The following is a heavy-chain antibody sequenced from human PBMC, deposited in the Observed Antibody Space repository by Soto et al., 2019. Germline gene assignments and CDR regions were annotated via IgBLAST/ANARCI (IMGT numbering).Heavy chain of an antibody. J-gene: IGHJ6*02. V-gene: IGHV3-30*03. Sequence: QVQLVESGGGVVQPGRSLRLSCAASGFTFSSYGMHWVRQAPGKGLEWVAVIYDGSNKHYADSVKGRFTISRDNSKNTLYLQMNSLRAEDTAVYYCATEVWSGAMDVWGQGTTVTVSS. D-gene: IGHD3-3*01. CDR2: IYDGSNK. CDR1: GFTFSSYG. CDR3: ATEVWSGAMDV.